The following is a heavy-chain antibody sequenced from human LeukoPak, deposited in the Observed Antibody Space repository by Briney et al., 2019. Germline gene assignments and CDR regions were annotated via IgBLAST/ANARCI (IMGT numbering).Heavy chain of an antibody. CDR3: ARDAFMRGASTSCYSS. CDR1: GYTFTSYY. D-gene: IGHD2-2*01. J-gene: IGHJ5*02. Sequence: ASVKVSCKASGYTFTSYYMHWVRQAPGQGLEWMGIINPSGGSTGYAQKFQGRVTMTRDTSTSTVYMELSSLRSEDTAVYYCARDAFMRGASTSCYSSWGQGTLVTVSS. V-gene: IGHV1-46*01. CDR2: INPSGGST.